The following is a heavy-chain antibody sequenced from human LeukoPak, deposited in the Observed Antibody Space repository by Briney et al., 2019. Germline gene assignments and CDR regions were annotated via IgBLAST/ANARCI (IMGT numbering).Heavy chain of an antibody. CDR2: INPNSGGT. CDR3: ARATYYYDSSGYWFDP. Sequence: ASVKVSCKASGYIFTDYYMHWVRQAPGQELGWMGRINPNSGGTNYAQKFQGRVTMTRDTSISTAYMELSSLRSEDTAVYYCARATYYYDSSGYWFDPWGQGTLVTVSS. J-gene: IGHJ5*02. CDR1: GYIFTDYY. V-gene: IGHV1/OR15-1*04. D-gene: IGHD3-22*01.